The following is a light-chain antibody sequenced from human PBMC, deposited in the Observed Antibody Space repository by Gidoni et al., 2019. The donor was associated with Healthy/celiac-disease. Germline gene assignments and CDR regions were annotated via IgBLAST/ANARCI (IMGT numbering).Light chain of an antibody. CDR1: SSDVGGYNY. Sequence: QSPLTQPASVSGSPGPSIPISCTGTSSDVGGYNYVSWYQQHPGKAPKLMSYDVSNRPSGVSNRFSGSKSGNTASLTSSGLQAEDEADYYCSSYTSSSTWVFGGGTKLTVL. V-gene: IGLV2-14*01. CDR2: DVS. J-gene: IGLJ3*02. CDR3: SSYTSSSTWV.